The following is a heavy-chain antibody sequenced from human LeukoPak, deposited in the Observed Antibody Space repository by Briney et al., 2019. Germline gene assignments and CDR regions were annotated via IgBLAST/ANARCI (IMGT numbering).Heavy chain of an antibody. CDR1: GGSFSGHY. V-gene: IGHV4-34*01. Sequence: NPSETLSLTCAVYGGSFSGHYWSWIRQPPGKGLEWIGEISHSGSTNYNPSLKSRVTISVDTSKNQYSLKLSSVTAADTAVYYCARRGYSGYVWGQGTTVTVSS. J-gene: IGHJ6*02. CDR3: ARRGYSGYV. CDR2: ISHSGST. D-gene: IGHD5-12*01.